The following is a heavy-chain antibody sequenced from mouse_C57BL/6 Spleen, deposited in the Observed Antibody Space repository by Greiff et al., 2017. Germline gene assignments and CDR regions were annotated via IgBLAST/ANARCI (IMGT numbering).Heavy chain of an antibody. Sequence: VQLQQPGAELVKPGASVKLSCKASGYTFTSYWMHWVKQRPGQGLEWIGMIHPNSGSTNYNEKFKSKATLTVDKSSSTAYMQLSSLTSEDSAVYYCARGDEYDGAYWGQGTLVTVAA. CDR2: IHPNSGST. D-gene: IGHD2-4*01. J-gene: IGHJ3*01. CDR3: ARGDEYDGAY. V-gene: IGHV1-64*01. CDR1: GYTFTSYW.